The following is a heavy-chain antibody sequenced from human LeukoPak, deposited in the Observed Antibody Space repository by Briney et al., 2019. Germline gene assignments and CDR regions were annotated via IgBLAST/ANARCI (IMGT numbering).Heavy chain of an antibody. Sequence: GGSLRLSCAASGFTFSDYYMSWIRQAPGKGLEWVSYISSSGSTIYYADSVKGRFTISRDNAKNSLYLQMNSLRAEDTAVYYCARDGDSSSSELMDYYYMDVWGKGTTVTVSS. CDR2: ISSSGSTI. V-gene: IGHV3-11*01. J-gene: IGHJ6*03. CDR1: GFTFSDYY. D-gene: IGHD6-6*01. CDR3: ARDGDSSSSELMDYYYMDV.